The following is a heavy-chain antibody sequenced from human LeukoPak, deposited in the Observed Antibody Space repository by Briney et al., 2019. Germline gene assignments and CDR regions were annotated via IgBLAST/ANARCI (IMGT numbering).Heavy chain of an antibody. CDR3: ARSTREVGERFDY. J-gene: IGHJ4*02. CDR1: GFTFSGSA. Sequence: GGSLRLSCAASGFTFSGSAMHWVRQAPGKGLEWVGRIRSKVNNYATAYAASVRGRFTISRDDSKNTAYLQMNSLKTEDTAIYYCARSTREVGERFDYWGQGTLVTVSS. V-gene: IGHV3-73*01. D-gene: IGHD3-10*01. CDR2: IRSKVNNYAT.